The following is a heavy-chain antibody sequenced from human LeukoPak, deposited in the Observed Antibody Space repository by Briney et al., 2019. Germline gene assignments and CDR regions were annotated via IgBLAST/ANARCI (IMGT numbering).Heavy chain of an antibody. D-gene: IGHD1-14*01. CDR3: ARAAEAPCSGTICYRYFHH. CDR1: GFTFRIYA. CDR2: ISGSGGST. V-gene: IGHV3-23*01. Sequence: TGGSLRLSCAGSGFTFRIYAMSWVRQAPGKGLELVSAISGSGGSTYYADSVKGRFTISRDNSNNTLSLQMNSLSAEDTAVYYCARAAEAPCSGTICYRYFHHWGQGTLVTVSS. J-gene: IGHJ1*01.